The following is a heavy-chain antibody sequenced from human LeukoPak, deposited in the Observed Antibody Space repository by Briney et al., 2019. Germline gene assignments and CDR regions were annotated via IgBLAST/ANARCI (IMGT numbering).Heavy chain of an antibody. V-gene: IGHV1-69*06. CDR1: GGTFSSYA. CDR2: IIPIFGTA. J-gene: IGHJ6*03. CDR3: ARPEPGLGYCSGGSCYDYYYYMDV. Sequence: GASVKVSCKASGGTFSSYAISWVRQAPGQGLEWMGGIIPIFGTASYAQKFQGRVTITADKSTSTAYMELSSLRSEDTAVYYCARPEPGLGYCSGGSCYDYYYYMDVWGKGTTVTVSS. D-gene: IGHD2-15*01.